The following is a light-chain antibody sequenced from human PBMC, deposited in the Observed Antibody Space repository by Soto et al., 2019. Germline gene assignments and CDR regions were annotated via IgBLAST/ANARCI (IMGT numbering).Light chain of an antibody. V-gene: IGKV3-11*01. CDR3: QQYGSATST. CDR2: NXS. CDR1: HSVINF. J-gene: IGKJ5*01. Sequence: EIVLTQSPDTLPLSRGERATLFXRASHSVINFLPWYQQKPGXAPRXXXDNXSNRATGSPARLSGSGSGTDFTLTISRLDPEYFAVYYFQQYGSATSTFGQGTRLDIK.